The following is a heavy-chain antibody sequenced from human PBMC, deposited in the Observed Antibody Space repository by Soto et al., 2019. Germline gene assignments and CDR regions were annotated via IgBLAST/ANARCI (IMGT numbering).Heavy chain of an antibody. J-gene: IGHJ4*02. CDR1: DVSITSNY. Sequence: QVQLQESGPGLVKPSETLSLTCTVSDVSITSNYWSWIRQGTGKGLEWIGYIHSNGNSNYNPSFKSRVSISTDTSKNQISLKLSSVTAADTAVYYCARGIDSRKVGYWGQGTLVTVSP. D-gene: IGHD2-21*01. CDR2: IHSNGNS. CDR3: ARGIDSRKVGY. V-gene: IGHV4-59*12.